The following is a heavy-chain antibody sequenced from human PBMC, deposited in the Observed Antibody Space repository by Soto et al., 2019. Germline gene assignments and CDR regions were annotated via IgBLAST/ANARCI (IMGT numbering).Heavy chain of an antibody. D-gene: IGHD3-22*01. CDR3: ARGAGSAYYVDS. CDR2: INFYGSTT. Sequence: EMQLVESGGGLVQPGGSLRLSCAASGFTFSSYWMHWVRQAPGKGLVWVSRINFYGSTTNYADFVKGQFTISRDNAKNTVYLQMNSLRAEDTAVYYCARGAGSAYYVDSWGQGTLVTVSS. CDR1: GFTFSSYW. J-gene: IGHJ4*02. V-gene: IGHV3-74*01.